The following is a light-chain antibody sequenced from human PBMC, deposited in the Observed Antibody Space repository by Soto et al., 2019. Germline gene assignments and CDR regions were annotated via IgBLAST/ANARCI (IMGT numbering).Light chain of an antibody. CDR1: SSDVGGYGF. Sequence: QSVLTQPASVSGSPGQSITISCTGTSSDVGGYGFVSWYQQHPGKAPKLLIYEVGNRPSGVSNRFSGSKSGNTASLTISGLQAEDEADYDCSSYTTTSALGLFGGGTKVTVL. V-gene: IGLV2-14*01. J-gene: IGLJ3*02. CDR3: SSYTTTSALGL. CDR2: EVG.